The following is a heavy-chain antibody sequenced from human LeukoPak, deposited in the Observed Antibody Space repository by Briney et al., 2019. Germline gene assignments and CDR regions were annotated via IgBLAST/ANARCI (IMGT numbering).Heavy chain of an antibody. CDR2: ISSSGSTI. V-gene: IGHV3-48*03. D-gene: IGHD2-21*01. CDR3: ARDLCPPSGP. Sequence: GGSLRLSCAASGFTFSSYEMNWVRQAPGKGLEWVSYISSSGSTIYYADSVKGRFTISRDNAKNSLYLQMNSLRAEDTAVYYCARDLCPPSGPWGQGTLVTVSS. J-gene: IGHJ5*02. CDR1: GFTFSSYE.